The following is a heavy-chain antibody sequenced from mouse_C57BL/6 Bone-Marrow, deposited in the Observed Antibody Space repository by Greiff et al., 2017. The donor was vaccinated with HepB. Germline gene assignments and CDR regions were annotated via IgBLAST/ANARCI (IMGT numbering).Heavy chain of an antibody. V-gene: IGHV5-4*01. J-gene: IGHJ4*01. D-gene: IGHD2-4*01. Sequence: EVHLVESGGGLVKPGGSLKLSCAASGFTFSSYAMSWVRQTPEKRLEWVATISDGGSYTYYPDNVKGRFTISRDNAKNNLYLQMSHLKSEDTAMYYCARDDYDYAMDYWGQGTSVTVSS. CDR3: ARDDYDYAMDY. CDR1: GFTFSSYA. CDR2: ISDGGSYT.